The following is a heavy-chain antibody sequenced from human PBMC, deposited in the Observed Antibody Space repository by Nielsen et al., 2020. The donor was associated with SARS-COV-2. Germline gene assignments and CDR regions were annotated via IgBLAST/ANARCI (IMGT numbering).Heavy chain of an antibody. Sequence: SCAASGFTFSSYGMHWVRQAPGKGLEWVAVIWYDGSNKYYADSVKGRFTISRDTSKNTLYLQMNSLRAEDTAVYYCARGVYSDSSGLFADYFDYWGQGTLVTVSS. CDR1: GFTFSSYG. CDR2: IWYDGSNK. V-gene: IGHV3-33*01. J-gene: IGHJ4*02. D-gene: IGHD3-22*01. CDR3: ARGVYSDSSGLFADYFDY.